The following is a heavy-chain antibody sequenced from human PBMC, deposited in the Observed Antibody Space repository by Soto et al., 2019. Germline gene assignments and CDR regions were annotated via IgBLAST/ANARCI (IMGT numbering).Heavy chain of an antibody. Sequence: EVQLVESGGGLVKPGGSLRLSCAASGFTFSSYSMNWVRQAPGTGVEWVSSMSSSSSYIYYADSVKGRFTISRDNAKNSRYLQMNRLRAEDTAVYYCARETATPRGNWFDPWGQGSLVTVSS. CDR1: GFTFSSYS. V-gene: IGHV3-21*01. CDR3: ARETATPRGNWFDP. J-gene: IGHJ5*02. CDR2: MSSSSSYI. D-gene: IGHD6-25*01.